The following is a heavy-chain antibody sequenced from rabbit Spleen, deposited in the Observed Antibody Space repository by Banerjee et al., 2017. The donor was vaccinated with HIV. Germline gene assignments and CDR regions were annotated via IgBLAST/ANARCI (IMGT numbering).Heavy chain of an antibody. D-gene: IGHD4-1*01. J-gene: IGHJ6*01. CDR1: GFAFNSVYD. Sequence: QEQLVESGGGLVQPEGSLTLTCTASGFAFNSVYDMCWVRQAPGKGLEWIGYIYSTIDYTYYATWAKGRFTISKTSSTTVTLQMISLTVADTATYFCARVSETSGWGEDLWGPGTLVTVS. CDR2: IYSTIDYT. V-gene: IGHV1S45*01. CDR3: ARVSETSGWGEDL.